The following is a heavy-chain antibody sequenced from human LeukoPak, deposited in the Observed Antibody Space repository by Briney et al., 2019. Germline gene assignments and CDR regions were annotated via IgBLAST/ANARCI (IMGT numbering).Heavy chain of an antibody. J-gene: IGHJ3*02. Sequence: SETLSLTCTVSGGSISSYYWSWIRQPPGKGLEWIGYIYYSGSTNYNPSLKSRVTISVDTSKNQFSLKLSSVTAADTAVYYCARDHGSDYDILTGHAFDIWGQGTMVTVSS. D-gene: IGHD3-9*01. V-gene: IGHV4-59*01. CDR2: IYYSGST. CDR3: ARDHGSDYDILTGHAFDI. CDR1: GGSISSYY.